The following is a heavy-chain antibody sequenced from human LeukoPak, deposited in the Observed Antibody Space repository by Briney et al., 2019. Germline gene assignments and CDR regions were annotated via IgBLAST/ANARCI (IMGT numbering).Heavy chain of an antibody. D-gene: IGHD6-13*01. J-gene: IGHJ5*02. CDR2: IYYSGST. CDR1: GDSISRGGYY. CDR3: ARAGGIAENWFDP. Sequence: SETLSLTCTVAGDSISRGGYYWSWVRQHPGKGLEWIGYIYYSGSTYYNPSVKSRVTISVDTSKNQFSLKLSSVTAADTAVYYCARAGGIAENWFDPWGQGTLVTVSS. V-gene: IGHV4-31*03.